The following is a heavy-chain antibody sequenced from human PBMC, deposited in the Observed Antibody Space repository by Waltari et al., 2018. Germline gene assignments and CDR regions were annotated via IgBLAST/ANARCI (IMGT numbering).Heavy chain of an antibody. J-gene: IGHJ5*02. V-gene: IGHV4-30-4*08. CDR2: IYYSGST. Sequence: QVQLQESGPGLVKPSQTLSLPSTVSGGSISSGDYYWSWIHPPPGKGLEWIGYIYYSGSTYYNPSLKSRVTISVDTSKNQFSLKLSSVTAADTAVYYCARGGGAYGSGRGVRGWFDPWGQGTLVTVSS. CDR1: GGSISSGDYY. D-gene: IGHD3-10*01. CDR3: ARGGGAYGSGRGVRGWFDP.